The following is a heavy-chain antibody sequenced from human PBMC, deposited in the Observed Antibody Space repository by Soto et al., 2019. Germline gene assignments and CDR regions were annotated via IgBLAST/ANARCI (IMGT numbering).Heavy chain of an antibody. V-gene: IGHV4-4*02. CDR1: SGSISSSNW. CDR2: IYHSGST. CDR3: GRVGWGFWSGYYMPLCMDV. J-gene: IGHJ6*03. D-gene: IGHD3-3*01. Sequence: SDTLSLTCAVSSGSISSSNWWSWVRQPPGKGLEWIGEIYHSGSTNYNPSLKSRVTISVDKSKNQFSLKLSSVTAADTAVYYCGRVGWGFWSGYYMPLCMDVWGKGTTVTVSS.